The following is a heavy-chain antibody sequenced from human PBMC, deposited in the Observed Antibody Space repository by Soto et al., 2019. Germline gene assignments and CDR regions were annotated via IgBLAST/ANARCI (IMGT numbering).Heavy chain of an antibody. J-gene: IGHJ6*02. D-gene: IGHD5-18*01. V-gene: IGHV4-59*01. Sequence: ETLCLTCTVSGGSISSDYWSWIRQPPGKGLEWIGYIYYSGSTNYNPSLKSRVTISVATYKHPFPLKMSSVTAADTAVYYCAIDHVDTDMVCRMDVWGQGTSVT. CDR1: GGSISSDY. CDR2: IYYSGST. CDR3: AIDHVDTDMVCRMDV.